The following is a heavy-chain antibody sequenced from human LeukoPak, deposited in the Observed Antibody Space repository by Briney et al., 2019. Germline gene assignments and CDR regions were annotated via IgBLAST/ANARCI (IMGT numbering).Heavy chain of an antibody. CDR1: GGSISSSNW. V-gene: IGHV4-4*02. CDR3: AGGRYDFWSGYYDY. CDR2: IYHSGST. Sequence: SETLSLTCAVSGGSISSSNWWSWVRQPPGKGLEWIGEIYHSGSTNYNPSLKSRVTISVDTSKNQFSLKLSSVTAADTAVYYCAGGRYDFWSGYYDYWGQGTLVTVSS. D-gene: IGHD3-3*01. J-gene: IGHJ4*02.